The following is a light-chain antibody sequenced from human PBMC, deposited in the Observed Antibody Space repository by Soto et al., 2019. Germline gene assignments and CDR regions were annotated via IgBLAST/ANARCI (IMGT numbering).Light chain of an antibody. V-gene: IGLV1-44*01. Sequence: QSVLTQPHSASGTPGQRVNISCSGSSSNIGSNTVNWYQQLPGTAPKLLIYSNNQRPSGVPDRFSGSKSGTSASLAISGLQSEDESDYYCAAWDDSLNDHVVFGGGTKLTVL. CDR1: SSNIGSNT. CDR2: SNN. J-gene: IGLJ2*01. CDR3: AAWDDSLNDHVV.